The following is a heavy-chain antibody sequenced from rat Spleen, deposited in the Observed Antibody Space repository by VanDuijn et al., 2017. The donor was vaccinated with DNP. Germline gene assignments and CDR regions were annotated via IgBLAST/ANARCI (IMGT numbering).Heavy chain of an antibody. CDR1: GLTFSNYD. CDR3: ARGSGTYYWYFDF. J-gene: IGHJ1*01. D-gene: IGHD5-1*01. CDR2: ITSSGGST. V-gene: IGHV5-25*01. Sequence: EVQLVESGGGLVQPGRSMKLSCGVSGLTFSNYDMAWIRQVPGKGLEWVAAITSSGGSTYYPDSVKGRFTISRDNAKNTLYLQMNSLRSEDTATYYCARGSGTYYWYFDFWGPGTMVTVSS.